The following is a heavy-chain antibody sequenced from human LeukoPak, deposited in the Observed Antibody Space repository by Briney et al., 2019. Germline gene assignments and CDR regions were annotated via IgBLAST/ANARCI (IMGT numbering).Heavy chain of an antibody. CDR2: IYYSGST. D-gene: IGHD3-22*01. V-gene: IGHV4-59*01. J-gene: IGHJ4*02. CDR1: VGSISSYY. CDR3: ARVSVYYDSSERPRYYFDY. Sequence: PSETLSLTCTVSVGSISSYYWSWSRQPPGKGLEWIGYIYYSGSTNYNPSLKSRVTISVNTSKNQFSLKLSSVTAADTAVYYCARVSVYYDSSERPRYYFDYWGQGTLVTVSS.